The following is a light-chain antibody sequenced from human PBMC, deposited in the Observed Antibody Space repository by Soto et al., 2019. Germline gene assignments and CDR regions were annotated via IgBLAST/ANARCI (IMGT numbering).Light chain of an antibody. J-gene: IGKJ1*01. CDR2: EAS. CDR3: QQRDDCPRT. CDR1: QTFSYN. V-gene: IGKV3-11*01. Sequence: DIVLTQSPSTLSLSPGDKATLSCRASQTFSYNLAWYQQKPGQAPKRLIYEASTMANGIPARFSGSGYGTDFTLTISSLQPEDFAVYYCQQRDDCPRTFGQGTKVEI.